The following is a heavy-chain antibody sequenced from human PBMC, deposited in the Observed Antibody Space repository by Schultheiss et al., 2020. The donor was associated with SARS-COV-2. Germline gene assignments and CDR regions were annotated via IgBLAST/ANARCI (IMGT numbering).Heavy chain of an antibody. CDR2: INHSGST. CDR3: ARSTRIYDKSYFDY. Sequence: SETLSLTCTVSGGSISSYYWSWIRQPPGKGLEWIGEINHSGSTNYNPSLKSRVTISVDKSKNQFSLKLSSVTAEDTAVYYCARSTRIYDKSYFDYWGQGTLVTVSS. CDR1: GGSISSYY. V-gene: IGHV4-34*01. J-gene: IGHJ4*02. D-gene: IGHD2-15*01.